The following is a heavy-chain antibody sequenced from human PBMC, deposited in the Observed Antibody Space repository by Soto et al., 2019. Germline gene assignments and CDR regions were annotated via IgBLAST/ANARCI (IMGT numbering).Heavy chain of an antibody. D-gene: IGHD6-13*01. CDR3: ARAAIHGSSWYFWFDP. Sequence: QVQLVQSGSEVKMPGSSVKVSCKTSGGTFARQGINWVPQAPGQGLEWMGGIIPLFGTKNYAQKFKGRVTISADESTSTAYMELSSLTSEDAAVYYCARAAIHGSSWYFWFDPWGQGTLVTVSS. CDR1: GGTFARQG. CDR2: IIPLFGTK. J-gene: IGHJ5*02. V-gene: IGHV1-69*01.